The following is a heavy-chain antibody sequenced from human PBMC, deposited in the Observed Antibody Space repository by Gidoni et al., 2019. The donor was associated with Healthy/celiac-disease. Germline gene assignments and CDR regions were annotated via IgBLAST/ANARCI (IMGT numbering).Heavy chain of an antibody. Sequence: QVQLQESGPGLVKPSETLSLTCTVSGGSISSYYWSWIRQPPGKGLVWIGYIYYSGSTNYNPSLKSRVTISVDTSKNPFSLKLSSVTAADTAVYYCARIKTGTTQYFDYWGQGTLVTVSS. CDR3: ARIKTGTTQYFDY. CDR2: IYYSGST. D-gene: IGHD1-1*01. CDR1: GGSISSYY. J-gene: IGHJ4*02. V-gene: IGHV4-59*01.